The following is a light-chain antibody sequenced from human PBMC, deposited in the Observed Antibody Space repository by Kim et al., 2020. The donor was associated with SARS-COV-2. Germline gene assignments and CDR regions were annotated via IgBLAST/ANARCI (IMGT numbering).Light chain of an antibody. CDR2: EVS. Sequence: PAQSVTIYCPGTSSDVGNYTRVSWYQQPPGAAPKLIIYEVSHRPSGVPDRFSGSKSGNTASLTISGLQAEDEADYYCSSYRSTTALFGGGTKLTVL. J-gene: IGLJ2*01. CDR1: SSDVGNYTR. CDR3: SSYRSTTAL. V-gene: IGLV2-18*02.